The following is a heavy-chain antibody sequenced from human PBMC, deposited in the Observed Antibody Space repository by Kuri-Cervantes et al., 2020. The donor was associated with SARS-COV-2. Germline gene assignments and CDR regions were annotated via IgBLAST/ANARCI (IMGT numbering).Heavy chain of an antibody. CDR3: ARDRITIFGVVIKGYGMDV. Sequence: GGSLRLSCAASGFIFSRYGMHWVRQAPGKGLEWVTAIGTAGDTYYPGSVKGRFTISRENAKNSLYLQMNSLRAGDTAVYYCARDRITIFGVVIKGYGMDVWGQGTTVTVSS. D-gene: IGHD3-3*01. J-gene: IGHJ6*02. CDR2: IGTAGDT. CDR1: GFIFSRYG. V-gene: IGHV3-13*01.